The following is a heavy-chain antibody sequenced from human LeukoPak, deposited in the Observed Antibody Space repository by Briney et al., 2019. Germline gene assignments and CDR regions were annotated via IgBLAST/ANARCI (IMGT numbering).Heavy chain of an antibody. J-gene: IGHJ1*01. Sequence: GGSLRLSCAASGLTVSSNSMSWVRQAPGKGLEWVSFISTSSSYIYYADSVKGRFTISRDNAKKSLFLQMNSLRAEDTAVYYCAKDLTPLGRGFQHWGQGTLVTVSS. CDR3: AKDLTPLGRGFQH. CDR2: ISTSSSYI. V-gene: IGHV3-21*04. CDR1: GLTVSSNS. D-gene: IGHD3-10*01.